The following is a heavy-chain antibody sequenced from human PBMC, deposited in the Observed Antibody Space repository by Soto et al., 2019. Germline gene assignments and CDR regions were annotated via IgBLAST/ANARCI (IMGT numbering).Heavy chain of an antibody. V-gene: IGHV4-39*01. CDR3: VRYDRINMKPYSPEGFNI. CDR2: VYYGGAIFYSGNI. D-gene: IGHD3-3*02. CDR1: GDSISSSNSH. J-gene: IGHJ3*02. Sequence: PSETLSLTCTVSGDSISSSNSHWGWTRQPPGKGLEYIGSVYYGGAIFYSGNIYYNPSLKSRVTISVDTSKNQFSLRLSSVTDADTGVYYCVRYDRINMKPYSPEGFNIWGQGTMVTV.